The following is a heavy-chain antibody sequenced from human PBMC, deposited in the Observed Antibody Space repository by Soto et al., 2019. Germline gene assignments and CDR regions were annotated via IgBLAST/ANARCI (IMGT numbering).Heavy chain of an antibody. Sequence: GASVKVSCKASGYTFTKYGISWLRQAPGQGLEWMGWISASNGNTHYAQRFQGRVTVTTDTSTRTAYMDLRTMRSDDTAVYYCARDVDIGTRPTGDWFDSWGQGTLVTVS. CDR2: ISASNGNT. D-gene: IGHD1-1*01. J-gene: IGHJ5*01. V-gene: IGHV1-18*01. CDR1: GYTFTKYG. CDR3: ARDVDIGTRPTGDWFDS.